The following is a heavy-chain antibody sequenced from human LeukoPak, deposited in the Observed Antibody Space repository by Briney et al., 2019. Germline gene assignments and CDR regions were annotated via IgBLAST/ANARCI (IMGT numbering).Heavy chain of an antibody. CDR3: ARARLRDTGRVDY. J-gene: IGHJ4*02. D-gene: IGHD3-10*01. Sequence: ASVKVSCKASGYTFISYYMHWVRQAPGQGLEWMGIINPSGGSTSYAQKFQGRVTMTRDTSMSTVYMELSSLRSEDTAVYYCARARLRDTGRVDYWGQGTLVTVSS. CDR1: GYTFISYY. CDR2: INPSGGST. V-gene: IGHV1-46*01.